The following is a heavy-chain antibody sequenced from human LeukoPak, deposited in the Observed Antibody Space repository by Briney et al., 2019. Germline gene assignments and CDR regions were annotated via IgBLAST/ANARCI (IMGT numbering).Heavy chain of an antibody. CDR3: ASGRPLGFDY. V-gene: IGHV4-59*01. D-gene: IGHD1-26*01. CDR1: GVSISSYY. Sequence: SSETLSLTCTVSGVSISSYYWNWIPQPPGKGLEWIGYIYYSGTTNYNPSLKSRVTISLDTSKNQFSLKLSSLTAADTAVYYCASGRPLGFDYWGQGTLVTVSS. J-gene: IGHJ4*02. CDR2: IYYSGTT.